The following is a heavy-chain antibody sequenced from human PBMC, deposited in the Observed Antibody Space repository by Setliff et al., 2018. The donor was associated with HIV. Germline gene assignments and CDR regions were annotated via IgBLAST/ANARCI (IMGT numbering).Heavy chain of an antibody. Sequence: SETLSLTCAVYGGSFSGYYWNWIRQSPGKGLEWIGEINHDGSTNYNPSLKSPVTMSVDTSKNQFSLTLTSVTAADTAVYYCARASAERSSVRGLGIAFDIWGQGTMVTVSS. J-gene: IGHJ3*02. V-gene: IGHV4-34*09. CDR3: ARASAERSSVRGLGIAFDI. D-gene: IGHD3-10*01. CDR1: GGSFSGYY. CDR2: INHDGST.